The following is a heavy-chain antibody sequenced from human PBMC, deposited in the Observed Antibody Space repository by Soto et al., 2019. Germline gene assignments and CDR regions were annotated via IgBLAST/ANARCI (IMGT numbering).Heavy chain of an antibody. J-gene: IGHJ6*02. Sequence: QVQLVQSGAEVKKPGASVKVSCKASGYTFTSYDINWVRQATGQGPERMGWMNPNSANTGYAQKFQGRVTMTRNTSIRTAYMGRSSLRSEDTAVYYCAGEGVRGMDVWGQGTTVTVSS. CDR1: GYTFTSYD. CDR3: AGEGVRGMDV. V-gene: IGHV1-8*01. CDR2: MNPNSANT. D-gene: IGHD3-16*01.